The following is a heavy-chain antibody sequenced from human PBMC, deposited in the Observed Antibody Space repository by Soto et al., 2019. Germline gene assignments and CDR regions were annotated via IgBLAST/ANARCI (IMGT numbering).Heavy chain of an antibody. J-gene: IGHJ6*02. V-gene: IGHV5-51*01. CDR2: IYPGDPDA. Sequence: GESLKISCKGSGYSFTTYWIVWVRQMPGKGLEWMGIIYPGDPDARYSPSFQGQVTISVDKSISTAYLQWSSLKASDTAMYYCAREGSDMHKGYGMDVWGQGTTVTVSS. CDR3: AREGSDMHKGYGMDV. D-gene: IGHD2-15*01. CDR1: GYSFTTYW.